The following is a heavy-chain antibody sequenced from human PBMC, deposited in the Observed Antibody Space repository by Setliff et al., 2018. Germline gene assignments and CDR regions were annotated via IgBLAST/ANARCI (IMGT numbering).Heavy chain of an antibody. Sequence: GASVKVSRKASAFTKYYVHWVRQAPGQGLEWMGIIHPSGGSTTYAQKFQGRVTMTRDTSTSTVYMEVISLRSEDTAVYFCARDRFYNSWSGTSITAPHDAFDIWGQGTMVTVSS. V-gene: IGHV1-46*03. CDR2: IHPSGGST. D-gene: IGHD3-3*01. CDR3: ARDRFYNSWSGTSITAPHDAFDI. CDR1: AFTKYY. J-gene: IGHJ3*02.